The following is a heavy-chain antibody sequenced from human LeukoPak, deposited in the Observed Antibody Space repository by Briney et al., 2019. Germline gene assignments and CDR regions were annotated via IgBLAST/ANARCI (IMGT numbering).Heavy chain of an antibody. J-gene: IGHJ6*03. CDR3: ATNYGDYGYYYYYMDV. CDR1: GFTFSSYE. Sequence: GGSLRLSCAASGFTFSSYEMNWVRQAPGKGLEWVSYISSSGSTIYYADSVEGRFTISRDNAKNSLYLQMNSLRAEDTAVYYCATNYGDYGYYYYYMDVWGKGTTVTVSS. V-gene: IGHV3-48*03. D-gene: IGHD4-17*01. CDR2: ISSSGSTI.